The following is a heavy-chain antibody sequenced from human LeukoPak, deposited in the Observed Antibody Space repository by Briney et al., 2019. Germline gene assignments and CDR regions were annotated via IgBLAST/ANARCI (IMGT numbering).Heavy chain of an antibody. J-gene: IGHJ3*02. D-gene: IGHD6-25*01. V-gene: IGHV3-74*01. CDR2: ISADGSYT. CDR3: AAANSGPDI. Sequence: AGGSLRLPCAASGFTFSSYWMHWVRQAPGKGLVWVTRISADGSYTLYADSVKGRFTISRDNAKNTLYLQMNSLRAEDTAVYYCAAANSGPDIWGQGTTVTVSS. CDR1: GFTFSSYW.